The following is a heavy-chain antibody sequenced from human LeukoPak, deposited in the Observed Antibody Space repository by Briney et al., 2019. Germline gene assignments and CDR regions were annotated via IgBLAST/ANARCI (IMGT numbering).Heavy chain of an antibody. CDR2: IIPIFGTA. CDR3: ARSSNIAARTYYYYMDV. CDR1: GGTFSSYA. V-gene: IGHV1-69*01. D-gene: IGHD6-6*01. J-gene: IGHJ6*03. Sequence: SVKVSCKVSGGTFSSYAMSWVRQAPGQGLEWMGGIIPIFGTAKNAQKFQGRVTITADESTSTAYMELSSLRSEDTAVYYCARSSNIAARTYYYYMDVWGKGTTVTVSS.